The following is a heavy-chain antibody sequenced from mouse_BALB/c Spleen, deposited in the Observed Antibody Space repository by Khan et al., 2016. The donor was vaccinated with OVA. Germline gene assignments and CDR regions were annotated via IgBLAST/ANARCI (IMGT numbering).Heavy chain of an antibody. J-gene: IGHJ2*01. CDR2: ISYSGDT. D-gene: IGHD1-1*01. CDR3: ASMILYYYGSNFGGYYFDY. V-gene: IGHV3-2*02. CDR1: GYSITSDYA. Sequence: VQLKESGPGLVKPSQSLSLTCTVTGYSITSDYAWNWIRQFPGNKLEWMGYISYSGDTAYNPSLKSRISITRDTSKNQFFLQLNSVTTEDTATSYCASMILYYYGSNFGGYYFDYWGQGTTLTVSS.